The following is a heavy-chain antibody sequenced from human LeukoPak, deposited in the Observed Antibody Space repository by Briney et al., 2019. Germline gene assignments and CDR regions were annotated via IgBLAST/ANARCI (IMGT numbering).Heavy chain of an antibody. V-gene: IGHV3-23*01. D-gene: IGHD3-22*01. CDR1: GFIFSNNI. CDR2: SADGGDI. Sequence: GGSLRLSCAASGFIFSNNIMNWVRQAPGKGLEWVSVSADGGDIYYSDSVNGRFTISRDNSKNTLHLQMDSLRAEDTAVYYCAKDPPHSDRSIYSDNSWGQGTLVTVSS. CDR3: AKDPPHSDRSIYSDNS. J-gene: IGHJ4*02.